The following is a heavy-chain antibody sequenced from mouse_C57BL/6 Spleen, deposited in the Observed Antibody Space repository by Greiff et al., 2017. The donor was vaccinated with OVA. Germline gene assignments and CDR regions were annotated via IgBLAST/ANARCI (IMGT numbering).Heavy chain of an antibody. V-gene: IGHV5-17*01. CDR3: ARPLDDYDEDYAMDY. CDR1: GFTFSDYG. Sequence: EVQLVESGGGLVKPGGSLKLSCAASGFTFSDYGMHWVRQAPEKGLEWVAYISSGSSSIYYADTVKGRFTISRDNAKNTLFLQMTSLRSEDTAMYYCARPLDDYDEDYAMDYWGQGTSVTVSS. J-gene: IGHJ4*01. CDR2: ISSGSSSI. D-gene: IGHD2-4*01.